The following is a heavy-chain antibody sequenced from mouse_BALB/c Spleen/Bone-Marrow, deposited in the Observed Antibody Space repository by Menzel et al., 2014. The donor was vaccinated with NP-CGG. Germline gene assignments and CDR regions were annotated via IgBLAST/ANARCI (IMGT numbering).Heavy chain of an antibody. Sequence: EVKVVESGGDLVKPGGSLKLSCAASGFTFSSYGMSWVRQTPDKRLEWVATISSGGTYTYYPDSVKGRFTISRDNAKHTLYLQMSSLKSEDTAMYYCARQGTTVVAPAMDYWGQGTSVTVSS. D-gene: IGHD1-1*01. CDR1: GFTFSSYG. CDR2: ISSGGTYT. CDR3: ARQGTTVVAPAMDY. J-gene: IGHJ4*01. V-gene: IGHV5-6*01.